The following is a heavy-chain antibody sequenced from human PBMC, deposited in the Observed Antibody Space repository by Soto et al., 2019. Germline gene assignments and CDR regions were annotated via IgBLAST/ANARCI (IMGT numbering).Heavy chain of an antibody. CDR3: AKDRYGDYGGIDY. CDR1: GFTFRNYA. D-gene: IGHD4-17*01. V-gene: IGHV3-23*01. CDR2: ISGSGGST. J-gene: IGHJ4*02. Sequence: GGSLRLSCAASGFTFRNYAMSWVRQAPGKGLEWVSVISGSGGSTFYADSVKGRFTISRDNSKNTLYLQMNSLRAEDTAVYYCAKDRYGDYGGIDYWGQGTMVTVSS.